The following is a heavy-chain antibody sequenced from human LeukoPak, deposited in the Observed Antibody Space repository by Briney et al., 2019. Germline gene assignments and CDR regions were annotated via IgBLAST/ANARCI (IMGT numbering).Heavy chain of an antibody. D-gene: IGHD6-13*01. V-gene: IGHV4-39*07. J-gene: IGHJ5*02. CDR1: GGSISSRSYY. Sequence: SETLSLTCTVSGGSISSRSYYWGWIRQPPGKGLEWIGNIYYSGSTYYNPALKSRVTISVDTSKNQFSLKLSSVTAADTAVYYCARGSALQSSSSQNFNWFDPWGQGTLVTVSS. CDR3: ARGSALQSSSSQNFNWFDP. CDR2: IYYSGST.